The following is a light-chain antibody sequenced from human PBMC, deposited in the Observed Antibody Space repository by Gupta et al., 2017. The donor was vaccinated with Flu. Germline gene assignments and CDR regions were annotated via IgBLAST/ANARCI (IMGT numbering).Light chain of an antibody. CDR2: AAS. Sequence: ELATFSCRASHSVSRYMDWYQQRPGQAPRLLIYAASSRAAGIPDRFSGSGSGTDFTLTISRLEPEDFAVYYCQQYDSSPWTFGQGTKVEIK. V-gene: IGKV3-20*01. J-gene: IGKJ1*01. CDR3: QQYDSSPWT. CDR1: HSVSRY.